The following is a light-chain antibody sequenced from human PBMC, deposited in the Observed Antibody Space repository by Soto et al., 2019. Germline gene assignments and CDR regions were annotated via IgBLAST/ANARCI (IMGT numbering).Light chain of an antibody. V-gene: IGKV3-11*01. Sequence: EVVLTQSPATLSWSPGERDTLSCRASQSLSTYLAWYQQKPGQAPRLLIYDSSNRSTGVPARFSGSGSGTDFTLTISSLEPEDFAVYYCQQRYNWPPLTFGGGTRVEIK. J-gene: IGKJ4*01. CDR3: QQRYNWPPLT. CDR2: DSS. CDR1: QSLSTY.